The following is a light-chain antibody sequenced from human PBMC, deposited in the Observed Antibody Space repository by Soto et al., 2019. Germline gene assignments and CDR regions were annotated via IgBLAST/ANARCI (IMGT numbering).Light chain of an antibody. Sequence: EIVMTQSPATLSVSPGESATLSCRASQNIYYNVAWYQQRPGQAPRLLIYRASTRAPGVPARFSGSGSGTEFTLTISSLQPEDFTVYSCLQYHNLWAFGQGTKVDI. CDR1: QNIYYN. CDR3: LQYHNLWA. V-gene: IGKV3-15*01. J-gene: IGKJ1*01. CDR2: RAS.